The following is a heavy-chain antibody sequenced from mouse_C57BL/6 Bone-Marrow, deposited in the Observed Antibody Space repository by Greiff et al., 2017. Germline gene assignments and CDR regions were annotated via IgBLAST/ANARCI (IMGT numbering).Heavy chain of an antibody. CDR2: IYPRSGNT. D-gene: IGHD2-1*01. J-gene: IGHJ4*01. Sequence: VQLQPSGAELARPGASVKLSCKASGYTFTSYGISWVKQRTGQGLEWIGEIYPRSGNTYYNEKFKGKATLTADKSSSTAYMELRSLTSEDSAVYYCARSGGNCYYAMDYWGQGTSVTGSS. CDR3: ARSGGNCYYAMDY. CDR1: GYTFTSYG. V-gene: IGHV1-81*01.